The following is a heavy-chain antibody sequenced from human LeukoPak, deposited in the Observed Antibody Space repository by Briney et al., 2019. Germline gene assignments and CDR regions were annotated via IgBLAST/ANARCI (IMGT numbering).Heavy chain of an antibody. D-gene: IGHD3-10*01. CDR3: AKYFASGSYYKLPQ. CDR2: ISVTGAYT. Sequence: PGGSLRLPCAASGLNFSSYPMRCAPQARGKGVEGVLTISVTGAYTYYAASVKGQLTISTDHPKNTLYLQMNRLRAEDTAVYYRAKYFASGSYYKLPQCGQGTLLTV. J-gene: IGHJ1*01. V-gene: IGHV3-23*01. CDR1: GLNFSSYP.